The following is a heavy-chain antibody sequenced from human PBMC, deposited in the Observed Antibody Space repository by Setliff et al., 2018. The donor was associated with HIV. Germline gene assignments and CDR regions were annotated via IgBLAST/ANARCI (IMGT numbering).Heavy chain of an antibody. CDR1: GGSISSDDHY. Sequence: TLSLTCTVSGGSISSDDHYWSWIRQPPGKGLEWIGYIYHTGATYYKSSLESRLTISVDTSKNQFSPKLNSVTAADTAVYFCARMSISASVYFDYWGQGSQVTVSS. V-gene: IGHV4-30-4*01. CDR3: ARMSISASVYFDY. D-gene: IGHD6-25*01. J-gene: IGHJ4*02. CDR2: IYHTGAT.